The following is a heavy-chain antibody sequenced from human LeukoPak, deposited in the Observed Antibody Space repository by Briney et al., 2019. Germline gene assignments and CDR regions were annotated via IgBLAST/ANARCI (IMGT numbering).Heavy chain of an antibody. CDR1: GFTFSAYN. CDR2: ISSSTYI. V-gene: IGHV3-69-1*01. J-gene: IGHJ3*02. D-gene: IGHD3-16*01. CDR3: ARVGVLVTAFDI. Sequence: GGSLRLSCAASGFTFSAYNMNWVRQAPGKGLEWVSSISSSTYIYYADSVKGRFTISRDNAKNSLYLQMNSLRAEDTAVYYCARVGVLVTAFDIWGQGTMVTVSS.